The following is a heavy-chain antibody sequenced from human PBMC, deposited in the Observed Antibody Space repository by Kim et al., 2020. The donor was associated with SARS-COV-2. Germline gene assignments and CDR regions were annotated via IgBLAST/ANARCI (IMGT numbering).Heavy chain of an antibody. D-gene: IGHD4-17*01. CDR2: IWYDGSNK. J-gene: IGHJ4*02. CDR1: GFTFSSYG. Sequence: GGSLRLSCAASGFTFSSYGMHWVRQAPGKGLEWVAVIWYDGSNKYYADSVKGRFTISRDNSKNTLYLQMNSLRAEDTAVYYCATMDYADYFDYWGQGTLVTVSS. CDR3: ATMDYADYFDY. V-gene: IGHV3-33*01.